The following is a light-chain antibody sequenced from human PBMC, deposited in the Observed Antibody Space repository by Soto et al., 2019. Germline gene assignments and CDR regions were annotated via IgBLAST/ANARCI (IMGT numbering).Light chain of an antibody. CDR1: QSVGSY. CDR2: NAS. V-gene: IGKV3-11*01. Sequence: PGEIATLSCRASQSVGSYLAWYQQKPGQAPRLLIYNASNRATGIPARFSGSGSGTDFTLTISSLEPEDFAVYYCQQRSNWPSITFGQGTRLEI. CDR3: QQRSNWPSIT. J-gene: IGKJ5*01.